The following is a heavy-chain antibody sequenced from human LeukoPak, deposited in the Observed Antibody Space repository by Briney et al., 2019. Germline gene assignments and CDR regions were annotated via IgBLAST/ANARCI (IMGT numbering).Heavy chain of an antibody. J-gene: IGHJ6*04. CDR2: ISGSGGST. V-gene: IGHV3-23*01. CDR1: GFTFSGYA. D-gene: IGHD3-10*01. Sequence: GGSLRLSCAASGFTFSGYAMSWVRQAPGKGLEWVSAISGSGGSTYYADSVKGRFTISRDDSKNTLYLQMNSLRAEDTAVYYCAKSRQYYGSGTNDYWGKGTTVTVSS. CDR3: AKSRQYYGSGTNDY.